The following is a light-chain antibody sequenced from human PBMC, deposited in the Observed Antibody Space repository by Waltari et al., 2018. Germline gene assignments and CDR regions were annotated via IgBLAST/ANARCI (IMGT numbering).Light chain of an antibody. J-gene: IGKJ4*01. Sequence: DIVMTQSPLSLPVTPGEAASISCRSNQSLLHSDGNTYLDWYLQRPGQSPQLLIYWGSNRASGVPDRFSGSGSGTDFTLKISRVEAEDVGIYYCMQGLQSPTFGGGTKVEIK. CDR2: WGS. V-gene: IGKV2-28*01. CDR3: MQGLQSPT. CDR1: QSLLHSDGNTY.